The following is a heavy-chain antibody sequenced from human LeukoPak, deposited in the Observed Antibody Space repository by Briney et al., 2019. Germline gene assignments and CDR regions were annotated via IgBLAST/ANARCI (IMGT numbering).Heavy chain of an antibody. CDR3: ARAQLSCRGGSCYSNWFDP. D-gene: IGHD2-15*01. V-gene: IGHV4-59*01. Sequence: ETLSPTSAVYRGSLCGFYTGWIRSPPGKGLDWIGYIYYSGGTKYNPSLKRRVTILVDTSKHQFSLKLRSVTAADTAVYFCARAQLSCRGGSCYSNWFDPWGQGTLVTVSS. CDR1: RGSLCGFY. J-gene: IGHJ5*02. CDR2: IYYSGGT.